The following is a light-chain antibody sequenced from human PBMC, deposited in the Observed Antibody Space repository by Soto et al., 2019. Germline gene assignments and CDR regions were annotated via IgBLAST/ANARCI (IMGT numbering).Light chain of an antibody. CDR3: QQNNDCPLT. V-gene: IGKV3-15*01. J-gene: IGKJ4*01. CDR2: VAS. Sequence: EIVMTQSPATLSVSPGERATLSGRASQSFCSTLAWYQQKPGQTPKLLIYVASTRATGLPARVSGSGSGTEFTLPLSSVQSEDCAVYNCQQNNDCPLTVGGGTKVEF. CDR1: QSFCST.